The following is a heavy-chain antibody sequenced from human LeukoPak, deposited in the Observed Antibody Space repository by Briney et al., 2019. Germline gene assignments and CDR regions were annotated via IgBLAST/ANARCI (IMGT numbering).Heavy chain of an antibody. Sequence: GGSLRLSCAASGFTFSSYGMHWVRQAPGKGLEWVGRIKSKTDGGTTDYAVPVKGRFTISRDDSKNTLYLQMNSLKTEDTAVYYCTTDDPYSSSWYGYWGQGTLVTVSS. D-gene: IGHD6-13*01. CDR2: IKSKTDGGTT. CDR3: TTDDPYSSSWYGY. V-gene: IGHV3-15*01. CDR1: GFTFSSYG. J-gene: IGHJ4*02.